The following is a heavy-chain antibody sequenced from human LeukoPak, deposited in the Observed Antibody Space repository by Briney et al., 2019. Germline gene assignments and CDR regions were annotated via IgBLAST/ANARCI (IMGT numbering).Heavy chain of an antibody. CDR2: IYYSGST. D-gene: IGHD3-9*01. CDR1: GGSISSSSYY. V-gene: IGHV4-39*07. Sequence: KSSETLSLTCTVSGGSISSSSYYWGWIRQPPGEGLEWIGSIYYSGSTYYNPSLKSRVTISVDTSKNQFSLKLSSVTAADTAVYYCARGAGILTGYLLRYYFDYWGQGTLVTVSS. CDR3: ARGAGILTGYLLRYYFDY. J-gene: IGHJ4*02.